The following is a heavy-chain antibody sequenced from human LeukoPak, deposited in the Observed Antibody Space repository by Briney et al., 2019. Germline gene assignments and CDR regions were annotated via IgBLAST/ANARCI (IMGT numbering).Heavy chain of an antibody. CDR1: GGSISSGGYY. CDR3: ARIVVVPAEYYYYYMDV. Sequence: SETLSLTCTVSGGSISSGGYYWSWIRQPPGKGLEWIGYIYHSGSTYYNPSLKSRVTISVDRSKNQFSLKLSSVTAADTAVYYCARIVVVPAEYYYYYMDVWGKGTTVTVSS. CDR2: IYHSGST. V-gene: IGHV4-30-2*01. D-gene: IGHD2-2*01. J-gene: IGHJ6*03.